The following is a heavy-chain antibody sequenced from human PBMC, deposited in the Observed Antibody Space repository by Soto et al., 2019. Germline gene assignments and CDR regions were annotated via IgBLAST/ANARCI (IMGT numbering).Heavy chain of an antibody. CDR3: EREGKAWSYFEY. CDR2: ISYDGKNK. D-gene: IGHD2-8*02. Sequence: GGSLRLSCATSGCTFSKYGIHWVRRSPGKWLEWVALISYDGKNKFYADSVKGRFTISRDWYGNTAYLQMTSLRIDDTAVYYCEREGKAWSYFEYWGQATLVNVSS. CDR1: GCTFSKYG. J-gene: IGHJ4*02. V-gene: IGHV3-30*12.